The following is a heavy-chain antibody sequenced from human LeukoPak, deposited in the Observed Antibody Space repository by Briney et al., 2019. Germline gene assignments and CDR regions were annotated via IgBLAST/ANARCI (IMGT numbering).Heavy chain of an antibody. CDR3: ARARSTSFNWFDP. CDR1: GGSISSYY. CDR2: IYYSGST. D-gene: IGHD2-2*01. J-gene: IGHJ5*02. V-gene: IGHV4-59*01. Sequence: SETLSLTCTVSGGSISSYYWSWIRQPPGKGLEWTGYIYYSGSTNYNPSLKSRVTISVDTSKNQFSLKLSSVTAADTAVYYCARARSTSFNWFDPWGQGTLVTVSS.